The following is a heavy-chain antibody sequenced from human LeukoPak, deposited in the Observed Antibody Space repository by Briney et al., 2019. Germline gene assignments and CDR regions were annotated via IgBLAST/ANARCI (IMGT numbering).Heavy chain of an antibody. CDR2: IYYSGST. V-gene: IGHV4-59*12. D-gene: IGHD1-26*01. J-gene: IGHJ4*02. CDR1: GGSISSYY. CDR3: ARVRKYSGSYYYFDY. Sequence: PSETLSLTCTVSGGSISSYYWSWIRQPPGKGLEWIGYIYYSGSTNYNPSLKSRVTISVDTSKNQFSLKLSSVTAADTAVYYCARVRKYSGSYYYFDYWGQGTLVTVSS.